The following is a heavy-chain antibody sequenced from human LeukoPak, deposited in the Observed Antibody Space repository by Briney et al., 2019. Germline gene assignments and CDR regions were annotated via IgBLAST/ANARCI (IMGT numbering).Heavy chain of an antibody. D-gene: IGHD2-8*02. J-gene: IGHJ6*02. V-gene: IGHV3-53*01. CDR1: GFTVSSNY. CDR3: ARSHPWGMNYYYYYSMDV. Sequence: PGGSLRLSCAASGFTVSSNYMTWVRQAPGKGLEWVSLIYSGGITYYADSVKGRFTISRDNSKNTLYLQMNSLRVEDTAVYYCARSHPWGMNYYYYYSMDVWGQGTTVTVSS. CDR2: IYSGGIT.